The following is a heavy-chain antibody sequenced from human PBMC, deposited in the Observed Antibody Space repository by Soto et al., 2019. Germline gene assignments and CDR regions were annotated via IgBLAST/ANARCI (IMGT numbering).Heavy chain of an antibody. CDR2: ISGGGTTI. CDR3: ARGSTYYYDSSGYYIYYFDY. V-gene: IGHV3-11*01. J-gene: IGHJ4*02. CDR1: GFRFSDHY. D-gene: IGHD3-22*01. Sequence: LRLSCAASGFRFSDHYMTWIRQAPGKGLEWVSKISGGGTTIYYADSVKGRFTVSRDNAKNSLYLQMNSLRAEDTAVYYCARGSTYYYDSSGYYIYYFDYWGQGTLVTVSS.